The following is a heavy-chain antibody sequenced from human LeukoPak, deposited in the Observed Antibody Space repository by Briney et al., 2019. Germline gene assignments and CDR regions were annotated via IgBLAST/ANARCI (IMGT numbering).Heavy chain of an antibody. V-gene: IGHV4-39*01. Sequence: KPSETLSLTCTVSGGSISSSSYYWGWIRQPPGKGLEWIGSSYYSGSTYYNPSLKSRVTISVDTSKNQFSLKLSSVTAADTAVYYCARHSVTARARIDYWGQGTLVTVSS. D-gene: IGHD2-21*02. J-gene: IGHJ4*02. CDR2: SYYSGST. CDR3: ARHSVTARARIDY. CDR1: GGSISSSSYY.